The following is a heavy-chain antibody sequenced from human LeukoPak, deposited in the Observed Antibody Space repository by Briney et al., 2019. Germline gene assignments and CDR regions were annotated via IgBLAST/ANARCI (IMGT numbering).Heavy chain of an antibody. CDR2: IFYSGST. CDR3: ARGRQWLYGSGAFDI. Sequence: PSETLSLTCTVSGGSISTSSYYWGWVRQPPGKGLEWIGNIFYSGSTYYSPSLKSRVTISLDTSRNQFSLKLNSVTAADTAVYYCARGRQWLYGSGAFDIWGQGTMVTVSS. CDR1: GGSISTSSYY. D-gene: IGHD6-19*01. J-gene: IGHJ3*02. V-gene: IGHV4-39*07.